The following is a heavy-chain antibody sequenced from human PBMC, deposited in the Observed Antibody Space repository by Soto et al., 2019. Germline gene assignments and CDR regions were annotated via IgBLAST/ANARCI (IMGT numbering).Heavy chain of an antibody. V-gene: IGHV4-39*01. CDR3: ARSYYYGSGSYSLDYYYGMDV. Sequence: SETLSLTCTVSGGSISSSSYYWGWIRQPPGKGLEWIGSIYYSGSTYYNPSLKSRVTISVDTSKNQFSLKLSSVTAADTAVYYCARSYYYGSGSYSLDYYYGMDVWGQGTTVTVSS. CDR2: IYYSGST. J-gene: IGHJ6*02. D-gene: IGHD3-10*01. CDR1: GGSISSSSYY.